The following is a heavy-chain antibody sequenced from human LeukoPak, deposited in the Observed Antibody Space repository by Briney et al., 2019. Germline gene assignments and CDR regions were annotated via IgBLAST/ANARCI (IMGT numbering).Heavy chain of an antibody. V-gene: IGHV4-59*01. CDR3: ARTTEGYCRGRSCYSYYYYMDV. CDR1: GGSILSYC. Sequence: SATLSLTCTVLGGSILSYCWGSIRQPPRNGVEWIEYIYYIGSTTYNPSLKSRVTISVDTSKNQFSLKLRSVTAADTAVYYCARTTEGYCRGRSCYSYYYYMDVWGKGTTVTVSS. D-gene: IGHD2-15*01. J-gene: IGHJ6*03. CDR2: IYYIGST.